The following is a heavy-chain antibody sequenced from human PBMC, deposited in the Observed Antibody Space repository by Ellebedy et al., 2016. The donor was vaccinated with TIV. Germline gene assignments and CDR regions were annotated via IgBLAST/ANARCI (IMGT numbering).Heavy chain of an antibody. CDR1: GFTFSSYG. J-gene: IGHJ6*02. V-gene: IGHV3-33*01. CDR3: AREPMVRGVIRRGYAMDV. Sequence: GGSLRLSXAASGFTFSSYGMHWVRQAPGKGLEWVAVIWYDGSNKYYADSVKGRFTISRDNSKNTLYLQMNSLRAEDTAVYYCAREPMVRGVIRRGYAMDVWGQGTTGTVSS. CDR2: IWYDGSNK. D-gene: IGHD3-10*01.